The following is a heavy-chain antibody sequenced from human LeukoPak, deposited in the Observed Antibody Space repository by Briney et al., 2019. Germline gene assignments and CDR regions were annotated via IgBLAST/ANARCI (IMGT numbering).Heavy chain of an antibody. Sequence: PSETLSLTCTVSGGSISSGDYYWSWIRQPPGKGLEWIGYIYYSGSTNYNPSLKSRVTISVDTSKNQFSLKLSSVTAADTAVYYCARWNAGSGSFDYWGQGTLVTVSS. CDR3: ARWNAGSGSFDY. D-gene: IGHD3-10*01. J-gene: IGHJ4*02. V-gene: IGHV4-61*08. CDR1: GGSISSGDYY. CDR2: IYYSGST.